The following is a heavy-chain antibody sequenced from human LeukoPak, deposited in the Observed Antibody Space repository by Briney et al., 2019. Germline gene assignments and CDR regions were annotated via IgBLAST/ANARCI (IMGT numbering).Heavy chain of an antibody. CDR2: INHSGST. CDR1: GGSFSVYY. J-gene: IGHJ4*02. V-gene: IGHV4-34*01. D-gene: IGHD6-19*01. Sequence: SEPLSLTCAVYGGSFSVYYWSWIRQPPGKGLEWIGEINHSGSTNYNPSLKSRVTISVDTSKNQFSLKLSSVTAADTAVYYCVRGPWSSGWYGDYWGQGTLVTVSS. CDR3: VRGPWSSGWYGDY.